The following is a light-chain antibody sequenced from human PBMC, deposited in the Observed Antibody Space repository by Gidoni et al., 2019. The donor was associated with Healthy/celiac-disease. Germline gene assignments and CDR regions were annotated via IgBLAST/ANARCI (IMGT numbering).Light chain of an antibody. J-gene: IGKJ1*01. CDR2: KAS. Sequence: EIQMTQSPSTLSASVGDRVTITCRASQSISSWLAWYQQKPGKAPKLLIYKASSLESGVPSSFSVSGSGTEFTLTISSLQPDYFATHYCQQYNSYWTFGQGTKVEIK. CDR3: QQYNSYWT. V-gene: IGKV1-5*03. CDR1: QSISSW.